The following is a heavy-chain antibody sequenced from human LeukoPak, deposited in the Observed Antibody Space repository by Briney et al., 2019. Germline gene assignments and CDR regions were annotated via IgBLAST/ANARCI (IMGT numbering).Heavy chain of an antibody. V-gene: IGHV1-2*02. J-gene: IGHJ4*02. CDR2: INPNSGGT. D-gene: IGHD6-13*01. CDR1: GYTFTGYY. CDR3: ARVAAAGRFHYYFDY. Sequence: ASVKVSCKASGYTFTGYYIHWVRQAPGQGLEWMGWINPNSGGTNYAQKFQGRVTMTRDTSISTAYMELSTLRSDDTAVYYCARVAAAGRFHYYFDYWGQGTLVTVSS.